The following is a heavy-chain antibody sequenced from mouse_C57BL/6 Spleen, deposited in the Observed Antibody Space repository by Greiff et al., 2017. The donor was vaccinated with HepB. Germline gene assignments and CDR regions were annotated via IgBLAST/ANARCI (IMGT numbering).Heavy chain of an antibody. CDR2: IYPGDGDT. Sequence: QVQLQQSGAELVKPGASVKISCKASGYAFSSYWMNWVKQRPGKGLEWIGQIYPGDGDTNYNGKFKGKATLTADKSSSTAYMQLSSLTSEDSAVYFCARSRLAFYAMDYWGQGTSVTVSS. V-gene: IGHV1-80*01. CDR1: GYAFSSYW. J-gene: IGHJ4*01. CDR3: ARSRLAFYAMDY. D-gene: IGHD6-1*01.